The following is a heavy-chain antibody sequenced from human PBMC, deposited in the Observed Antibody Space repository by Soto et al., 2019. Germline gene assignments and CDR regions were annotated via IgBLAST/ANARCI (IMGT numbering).Heavy chain of an antibody. D-gene: IGHD2-2*01. CDR3: ARIPAAFNCFDP. CDR2: IIPILGIA. Sequence: GASVKVSCKASGGTFSSYTISWVRQAPGQGLEWMGRIIPILGIANYAQKFQGRVTITADKSTSTAYMELRSLRSEDTAVYYCARIPAAFNCFDPWGQGTLVTVSS. J-gene: IGHJ5*02. CDR1: GGTFSSYT. V-gene: IGHV1-69*02.